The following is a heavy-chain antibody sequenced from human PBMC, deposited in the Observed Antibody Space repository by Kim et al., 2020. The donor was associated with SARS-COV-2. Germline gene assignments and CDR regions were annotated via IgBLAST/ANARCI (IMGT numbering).Heavy chain of an antibody. CDR2: IWYDGSNK. D-gene: IGHD1-26*01. CDR3: ARGESGSYWWVFDY. J-gene: IGHJ4*02. V-gene: IGHV3-33*01. Sequence: GGSLRLSCAASGFTFSSYGMHWVRQAPGKGLEWVAVIWYDGSNKYYADSVKGRFTISRDNSKNTLYLQMNSLRAEDTAVYYCARGESGSYWWVFDYWGQGTLVTVSS. CDR1: GFTFSSYG.